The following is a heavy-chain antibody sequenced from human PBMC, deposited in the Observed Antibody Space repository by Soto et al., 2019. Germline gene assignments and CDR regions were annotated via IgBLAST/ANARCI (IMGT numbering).Heavy chain of an antibody. V-gene: IGHV2-5*01. CDR3: AHLYTRGYYFDY. CDR2: VYWNDAK. CDR1: GFSLSTSQVG. D-gene: IGHD2-2*02. J-gene: IGHJ4*02. Sequence: SGPTLVNPTQTLTLTCTFSGFSLSTSQVGVGWIRQPPGKALEWLAHVYWNDAKYYSLSLKTRLTITKDTSKNQVVLTMTNMEPVDTATECGAHLYTRGYYFDYWGQGALVIVSS.